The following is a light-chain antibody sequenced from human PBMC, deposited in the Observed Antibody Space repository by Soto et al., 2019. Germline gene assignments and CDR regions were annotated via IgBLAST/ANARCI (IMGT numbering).Light chain of an antibody. CDR1: RRHSHYI. V-gene: IGLV4-60*03. Sequence: QTVVTQSSSVSASLGSSVKLTCTLSRRHSHYIIAWHQQQPGKAPRYLMKVEGSGSYNKGSGVPDRFSGSRSGADRYLTISNLQSDDEADYYCETWNDDTRVFGTGTKLTVL. J-gene: IGLJ1*01. CDR3: ETWNDDTRV. CDR2: VEGSGSY.